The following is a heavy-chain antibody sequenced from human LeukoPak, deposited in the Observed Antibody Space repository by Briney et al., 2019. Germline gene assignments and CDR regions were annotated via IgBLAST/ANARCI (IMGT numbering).Heavy chain of an antibody. J-gene: IGHJ4*02. D-gene: IGHD5-12*01. CDR1: GFTFSSCA. CDR2: ISGSGGST. CDR3: AKDPEGGYSGYFDY. Sequence: GGSLRLSCAASGFTFSSCAMSWVRQAPGKGLEWVSAISGSGGSTYYADSVRGRFTISRDNSKNTLYLQMNSLRAEDTAVYYCAKDPEGGYSGYFDYWGQGTLVTVSS. V-gene: IGHV3-23*01.